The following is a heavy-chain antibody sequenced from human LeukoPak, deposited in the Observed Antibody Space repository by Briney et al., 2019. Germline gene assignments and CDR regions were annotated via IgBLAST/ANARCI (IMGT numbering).Heavy chain of an antibody. CDR1: GSTFTRYY. V-gene: IGHV1-2*02. CDR3: ARDLSYFDY. J-gene: IGHJ4*02. CDR2: INHNSGGT. Sequence: ASVKVSCKASGSTFTRYYMHWVPQAPGQGLGWMGWINHNSGGTNYAQKFQGRVTMTRYTSISTAYMELSRLRSDDTAVYYCARDLSYFDYWGQGTLVTVSS.